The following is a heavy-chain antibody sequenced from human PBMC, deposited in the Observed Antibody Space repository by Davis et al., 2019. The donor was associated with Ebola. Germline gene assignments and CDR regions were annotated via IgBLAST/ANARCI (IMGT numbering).Heavy chain of an antibody. V-gene: IGHV1-2*02. D-gene: IGHD2-15*01. CDR3: ARGASAVVVAATDNWFDP. CDR1: GYTFTGYY. CDR2: INPNSGGT. Sequence: ASVKVSCKASGYTFTGYYMRWVRQAPGQGLEWMGWINPNSGGTNYAQKFQGRVTMTRDTSISTAYMELSRLRSDDTAVYYCARGASAVVVAATDNWFDPWGQGTLVTVSS. J-gene: IGHJ5*02.